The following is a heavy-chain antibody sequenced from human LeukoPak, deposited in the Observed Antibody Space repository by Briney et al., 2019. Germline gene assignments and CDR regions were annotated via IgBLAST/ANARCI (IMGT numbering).Heavy chain of an antibody. D-gene: IGHD3-22*01. CDR3: AREGPYYDSSGYYRFDY. CDR1: GGSFSGYY. V-gene: IGHV4-59*01. Sequence: PSETLSLTCAVYGGSFSGYYWSWIRQPPGKGLEWIGYIYYSGSTNYNPSLKSRVTISVDTSKNQFSLKLSSVTAADTAVYYCAREGPYYDSSGYYRFDYWGQGTLVTVSS. CDR2: IYYSGST. J-gene: IGHJ4*02.